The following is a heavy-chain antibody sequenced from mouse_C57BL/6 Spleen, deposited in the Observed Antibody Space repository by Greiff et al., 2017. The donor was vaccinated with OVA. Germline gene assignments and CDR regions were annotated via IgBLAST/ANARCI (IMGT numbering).Heavy chain of an antibody. CDR2: ISSGSSSI. D-gene: IGHD4-1*01. V-gene: IGHV5-17*01. CDR1: GFTFSDYG. CDR3: ARTNRDYFDY. Sequence: EVKLVEPGGGLVKPGGSLKLSCEASGFTFSDYGMHWVRQAPGQGLEWVAYISSGSSSINYADTVKGRFTISRDNAKNTLFLQMTSLRSEDTAMYYCARTNRDYFDYWGQGTTLTVSS. J-gene: IGHJ2*01.